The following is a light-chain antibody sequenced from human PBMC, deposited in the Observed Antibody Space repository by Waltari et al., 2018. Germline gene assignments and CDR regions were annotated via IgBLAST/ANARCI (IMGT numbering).Light chain of an antibody. CDR3: MQALQTLWT. CDR1: QSLMHSNGYNY. CDR2: LCS. V-gene: IGKV2-28*01. Sequence: DIVMTQSQLSLPGTPGEPASIPCRSSQSLMHSNGYNYLDWYLQKPGQSPQLLIYLCSNRASGVPDRFSGSGSGTDFTLKISRVEAEDVGVYYCMQALQTLWTFGQGSKVEIK. J-gene: IGKJ1*01.